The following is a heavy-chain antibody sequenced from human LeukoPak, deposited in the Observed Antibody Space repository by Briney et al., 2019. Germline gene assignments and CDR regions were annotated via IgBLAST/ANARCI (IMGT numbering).Heavy chain of an antibody. Sequence: SETLSLTCTVSGGSISSSSYYWAWIRQPPGKGLEWIGSIYYSGNTYYKSSLKSRVTIAVDTSKNQLSLKLSSVTAADTAVYYCARVFLSIAAPEPQFDYWGQGTLVTVSS. V-gene: IGHV4-39*07. CDR2: IYYSGNT. CDR3: ARVFLSIAAPEPQFDY. J-gene: IGHJ4*02. D-gene: IGHD6-6*01. CDR1: GGSISSSSYY.